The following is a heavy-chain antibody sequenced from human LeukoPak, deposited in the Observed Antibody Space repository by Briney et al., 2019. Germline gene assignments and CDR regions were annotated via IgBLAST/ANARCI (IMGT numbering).Heavy chain of an antibody. Sequence: GGSLRPSCAASGFTFDDYAMHWVRQAPGKGLEWVSGISWNSGSIGYADSVKGRFTISRDNAKNSLYLQMNSLRAEDTALYYCAKDMSSNYYDSSGHDAFDIWGQGTMVTVSS. V-gene: IGHV3-9*01. J-gene: IGHJ3*02. D-gene: IGHD3-22*01. CDR1: GFTFDDYA. CDR3: AKDMSSNYYDSSGHDAFDI. CDR2: ISWNSGSI.